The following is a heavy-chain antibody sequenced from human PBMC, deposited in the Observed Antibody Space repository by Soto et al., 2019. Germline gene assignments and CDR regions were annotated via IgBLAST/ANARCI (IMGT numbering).Heavy chain of an antibody. D-gene: IGHD2-2*01. CDR1: GGSFSGYY. V-gene: IGHV4-34*01. CDR2: INHSGST. CDR3: ARVSCSSTSCSSTIWFDP. J-gene: IGHJ5*02. Sequence: QVQLQQWGAGLLKPSETLSLTCAVYGGSFSGYYWSWIRQPPGKGLDWMGEINHSGSTNYNPSLRSRVTISVDTSKIQFSLKLSPETAADTAVYYCARVSCSSTSCSSTIWFDPWGQGTLVTVSS.